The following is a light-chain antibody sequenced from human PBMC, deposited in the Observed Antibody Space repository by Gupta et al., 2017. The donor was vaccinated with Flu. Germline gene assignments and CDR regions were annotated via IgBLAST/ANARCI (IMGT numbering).Light chain of an antibody. CDR3: DEQADSTNSLV. V-gene: IGLV1-44*01. J-gene: IGLJ3*02. CDR1: NSNIGSNT. Sequence: QSVLTQPPSASETPGQRVTISCSGSNSNIGSNTVSWYQQFPGPAPKLLIHIDNQRPSGVPARFSCSKSGTSASPTLTVLQSEDGAVDHCDEQADSTNSLVFGGGTKLTVL. CDR2: IDN.